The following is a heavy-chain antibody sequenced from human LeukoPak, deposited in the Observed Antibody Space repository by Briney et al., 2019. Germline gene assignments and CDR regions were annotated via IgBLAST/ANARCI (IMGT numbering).Heavy chain of an antibody. CDR3: ARGAVSSPGGMDV. D-gene: IGHD5/OR15-5a*01. V-gene: IGHV3-53*01. J-gene: IGHJ6*02. CDR1: GFIVSSNY. Sequence: GGSLRLSCAASGFIVSSNYMNWVRQAPGKGLEWVSVIYGGGGTYYTDSVKGRFTISREDSKNTLSLHMNTLKAEDTAVYYCARGAVSSPGGMDVWGQGTTVTVSS. CDR2: IYGGGGT.